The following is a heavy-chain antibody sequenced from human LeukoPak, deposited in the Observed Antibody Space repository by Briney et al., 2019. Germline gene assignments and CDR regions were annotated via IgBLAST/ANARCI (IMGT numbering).Heavy chain of an antibody. CDR3: ARDLDYYGSGSFFNI. CDR2: INPNSGGT. Sequence: ASVKVSCKASGYTFTAYSMHWVRQAPGQGLEWMGWINPNSGGTNYARKFQGRVTMTRDTSITTAYMELSRLRSDDTAVYYCARDLDYYGSGSFFNIWGQGTMVTVSS. V-gene: IGHV1-2*02. J-gene: IGHJ3*02. CDR1: GYTFTAYS. D-gene: IGHD3-10*01.